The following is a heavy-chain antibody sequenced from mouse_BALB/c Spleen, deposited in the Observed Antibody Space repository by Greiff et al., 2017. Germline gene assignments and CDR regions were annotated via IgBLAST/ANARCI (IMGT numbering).Heavy chain of an antibody. Sequence: EVQLQQSGTVLARPGASVKMSCKASGYTFTSYWMHWVNQRPGQGLEWIGAIYPGNSDTSYNQKFKGKAKLTAVTSTSTAYMELSSLTNEDSAVYYCTREGTARATYAMDYWGQGTSVTVSS. D-gene: IGHD3-2*01. CDR2: IYPGNSDT. CDR3: TREGTARATYAMDY. J-gene: IGHJ4*01. CDR1: GYTFTSYW. V-gene: IGHV1-5*01.